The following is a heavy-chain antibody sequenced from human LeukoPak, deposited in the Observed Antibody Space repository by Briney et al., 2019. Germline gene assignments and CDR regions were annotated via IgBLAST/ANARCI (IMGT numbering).Heavy chain of an antibody. D-gene: IGHD3-22*01. CDR2: IIPIFGTA. CDR1: GGTFSSYA. Sequence: WASVKVSCKASGGTFSSYAISWVRQAPGQGLEWMGGIIPIFGTANYAQKFQGRVTITADKSTSTAYMELSSLRSEDTAVYYCARGYYDSSGYPPRYMDVWGKGTTVTVSS. V-gene: IGHV1-69*06. CDR3: ARGYYDSSGYPPRYMDV. J-gene: IGHJ6*03.